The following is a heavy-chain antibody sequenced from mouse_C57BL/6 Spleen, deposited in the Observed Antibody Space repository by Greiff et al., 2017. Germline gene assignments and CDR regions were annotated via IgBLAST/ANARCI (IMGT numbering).Heavy chain of an antibody. CDR3: ARFHITTVVAFDY. D-gene: IGHD1-1*01. J-gene: IGHJ2*01. CDR1: GYAFTNYL. Sequence: QVQLKQSGAELVRPGTSVKVSCKASGYAFTNYLIEWVKQRPGQGLEWIGVINPGSGGTNYNEKFKGKATLTADKSSSTAYMQLSSLTSEDSAVYFCARFHITTVVAFDYWGQGTTLTVSS. CDR2: INPGSGGT. V-gene: IGHV1-54*01.